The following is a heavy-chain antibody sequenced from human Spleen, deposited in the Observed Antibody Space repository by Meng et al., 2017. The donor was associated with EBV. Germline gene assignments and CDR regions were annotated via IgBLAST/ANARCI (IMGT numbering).Heavy chain of an antibody. Sequence: VQLVQSGDEVKKPGASVKVSCKTSGYTFSGYYIHWVRQAPGHGLEWMGRINPRSGGTNYAQRFQGRVTMTRNTSISTTYMELRSLTSEDTAVYYCARGMSYYDNSGFFDYWGQGALVTVSS. V-gene: IGHV1-2*06. J-gene: IGHJ4*02. CDR3: ARGMSYYDNSGFFDY. D-gene: IGHD3-22*01. CDR2: INPRSGGT. CDR1: GYTFSGYY.